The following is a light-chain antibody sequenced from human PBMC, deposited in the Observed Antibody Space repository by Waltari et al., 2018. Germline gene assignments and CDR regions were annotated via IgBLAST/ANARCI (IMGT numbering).Light chain of an antibody. CDR2: DVR. Sequence: QSALTQPASVSGSPGTSITISCTGTSRDVGGYSFSSWYQQHPGKAPKLMIYDVRKRPSGISNRFSGSKSGNTASLTISGLQTEDEADYFCSTYTTSSALLFGGGTRLTVL. V-gene: IGLV2-14*03. CDR1: SRDVGGYSF. J-gene: IGLJ3*02. CDR3: STYTTSSALL.